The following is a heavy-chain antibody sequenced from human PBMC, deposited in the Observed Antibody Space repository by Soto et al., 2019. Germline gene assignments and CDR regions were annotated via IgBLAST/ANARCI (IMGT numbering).Heavy chain of an antibody. D-gene: IGHD3-22*01. Sequence: ASVKVSCKASGGTFSSYAISWVRQAPGQGLEWMGGIIPIFGTANYAQKFQGRVTITADKSTSTAYTELSSLRSEDTAVYYCARTAYYYDSSGYYYDWFDPWGQGTLVTVSS. CDR3: ARTAYYYDSSGYYYDWFDP. CDR1: GGTFSSYA. CDR2: IIPIFGTA. V-gene: IGHV1-69*06. J-gene: IGHJ5*02.